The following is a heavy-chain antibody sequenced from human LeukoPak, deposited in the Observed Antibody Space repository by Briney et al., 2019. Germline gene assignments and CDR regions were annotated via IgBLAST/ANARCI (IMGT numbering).Heavy chain of an antibody. V-gene: IGHV5-51*01. J-gene: IGHJ4*02. Sequence: PGESLKTSCKGSGYSFTSYWIGWVRQMPGKGLEWIGIIYPGDSDTRYSPSFQGQVTISADKSISTAYLQWSSLEASDTAMYYCARLSSGWSKDYFDYWGQGTLVTVSS. CDR3: ARLSSGWSKDYFDY. D-gene: IGHD6-19*01. CDR1: GYSFTSYW. CDR2: IYPGDSDT.